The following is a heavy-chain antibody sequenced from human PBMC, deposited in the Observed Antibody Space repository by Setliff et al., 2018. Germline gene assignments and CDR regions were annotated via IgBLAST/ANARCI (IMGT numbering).Heavy chain of an antibody. CDR2: INPDSGDT. Sequence: ASVKVSCKASGNRFTDYNLHWVRQAPGQGLEWMGWINPDSGDTHSAQKFQGRVTMTRDTSINTAYMELRSLGSDDTAVYYCATFRGYTYGYDYWGQGTLVTVSS. D-gene: IGHD5-18*01. V-gene: IGHV1-2*02. CDR1: GNRFTDYN. CDR3: ATFRGYTYGYDY. J-gene: IGHJ4*02.